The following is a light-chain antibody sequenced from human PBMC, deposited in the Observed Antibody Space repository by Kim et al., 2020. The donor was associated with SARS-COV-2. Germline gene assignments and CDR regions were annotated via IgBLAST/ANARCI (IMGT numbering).Light chain of an antibody. Sequence: VGVGQTVRSTWQGDSLRSDYATWYQQKPGQATILVIYGKNNRPSGIPDRFSGSSSGNTASLTITGIQAGDEADYYCNSRDSNDNVVFGGGTKVTVL. V-gene: IGLV3-19*01. CDR2: GKN. CDR1: SLRSDY. J-gene: IGLJ2*01. CDR3: NSRDSNDNVV.